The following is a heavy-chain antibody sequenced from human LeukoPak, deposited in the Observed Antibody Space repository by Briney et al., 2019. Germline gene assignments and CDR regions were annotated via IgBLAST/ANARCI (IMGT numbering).Heavy chain of an antibody. J-gene: IGHJ4*02. Sequence: ASVKVSCKASGYTFTSYDINWVRQATGQGLEWMGWISAYNGNTNYAQKLQGRVTMTTDTSTSTAYMELRSLRSDDTAVYHCARDQWLSFGDYWGQGTLVTVSS. CDR1: GYTFTSYD. D-gene: IGHD6-19*01. CDR3: ARDQWLSFGDY. V-gene: IGHV1-18*01. CDR2: ISAYNGNT.